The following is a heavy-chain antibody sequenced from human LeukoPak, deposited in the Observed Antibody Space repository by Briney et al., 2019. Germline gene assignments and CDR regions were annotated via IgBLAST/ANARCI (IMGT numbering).Heavy chain of an antibody. J-gene: IGHJ4*02. D-gene: IGHD5-18*01. CDR3: AREDTAMDPPFDY. Sequence: PGGSLRLSCAASGFTFSSYGMHWVRQAPGKGLEWVAVIWYDGSNKYYADSVKGRFTISRDNSKNTLYLQMNSLRAEDTAVYYCAREDTAMDPPFDYWGQGTLDTVSS. V-gene: IGHV3-33*01. CDR1: GFTFSSYG. CDR2: IWYDGSNK.